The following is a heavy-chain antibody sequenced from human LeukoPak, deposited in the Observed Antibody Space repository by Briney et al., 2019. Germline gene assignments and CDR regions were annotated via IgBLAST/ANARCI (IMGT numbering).Heavy chain of an antibody. CDR2: NYPGDSDT. CDR3: ARQSRIAVAGFGWFDP. CDR1: GYSFTSYW. J-gene: IGHJ5*02. Sequence: GESLKISCKGSGYSFTSYWIVWVRHLPGKGLEWMGINYPGDSDTRYSPYFQGQVTISADKSISTAYHQWSSLKASDTAMYYCARQSRIAVAGFGWFDPWGQGTLVTVSS. V-gene: IGHV5-51*01. D-gene: IGHD6-19*01.